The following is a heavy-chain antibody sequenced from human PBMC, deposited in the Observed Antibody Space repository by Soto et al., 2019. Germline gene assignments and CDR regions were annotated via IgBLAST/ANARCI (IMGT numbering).Heavy chain of an antibody. V-gene: IGHV4-30-2*01. Sequence: SETLSLTCAVSGGSISSGGYSWSWIRQPPGKALQWIGYIYHRGSTHYNPALRSRVTMSVDKSKNQVSLNLSSVTAADTAVYYCARIRYRSGGIGVWGKGTTVTVSS. J-gene: IGHJ6*04. D-gene: IGHD2-15*01. CDR2: IYHRGST. CDR1: GGSISSGGYS. CDR3: ARIRYRSGGIGV.